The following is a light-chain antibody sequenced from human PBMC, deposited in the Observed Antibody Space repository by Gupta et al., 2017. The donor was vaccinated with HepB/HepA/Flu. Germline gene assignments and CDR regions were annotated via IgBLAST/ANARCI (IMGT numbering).Light chain of an antibody. V-gene: IGLV1-36*01. Sequence: QSLLIQPSSVPEAHSQSVPISCSGSRSNIGKNGVNWYQHVPGKPPKLVIYYNDLLDSGVSDRFSASTSGTSASLAISALQSDDEADYYCAAWDDRLDGYVFGTGTRVSVL. J-gene: IGLJ1*01. CDR3: AAWDDRLDGYV. CDR2: YND. CDR1: RSNIGKNG.